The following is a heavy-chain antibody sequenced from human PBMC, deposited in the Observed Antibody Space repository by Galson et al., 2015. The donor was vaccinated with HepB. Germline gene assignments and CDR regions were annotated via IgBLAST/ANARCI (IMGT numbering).Heavy chain of an antibody. CDR3: ARLSTNAFDI. CDR2: ISSFGNYI. D-gene: IGHD2-2*01. V-gene: IGHV3-21*01. CDR1: GFTFSTYN. J-gene: IGHJ3*02. Sequence: SLRLSCAVSGFTFSTYNMNWVRQAPGKGLEWVSYISSFGNYIYYADSVKGRFTISRDNAKNSLSLQMNSLRAEGAAVYYCARLSTNAFDIWGLGTMVTVSS.